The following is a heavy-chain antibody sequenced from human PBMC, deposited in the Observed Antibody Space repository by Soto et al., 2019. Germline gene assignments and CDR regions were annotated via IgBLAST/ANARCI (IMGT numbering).Heavy chain of an antibody. CDR2: IDAGNGNT. J-gene: IGHJ6*02. D-gene: IGHD5-12*01. Sequence: GASVKVSCKASGYTFTSYPTHWVRQAPGQRLEWMGWIDAGNGNTKYSQKFQGRVTITADESTSTAYMELSSLRSEDTAVYYCARGTLEMATIFHYYYGMDVWGQGTTVTVSS. V-gene: IGHV1-3*01. CDR1: GYTFTSYP. CDR3: ARGTLEMATIFHYYYGMDV.